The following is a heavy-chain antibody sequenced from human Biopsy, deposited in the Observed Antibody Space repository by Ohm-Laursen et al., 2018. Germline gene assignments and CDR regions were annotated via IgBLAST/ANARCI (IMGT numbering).Heavy chain of an antibody. J-gene: IGHJ4*02. CDR2: INRDSDTA. CDR1: GFIFYDYD. CDR3: VKDRGGARAFFHY. V-gene: IGHV3-9*01. Sequence: SLRLSCAASGFIFYDYDMHWVRQAPGKGLEWVSRINRDSDTADYVDSVRGRFTIPRDNARKTLFLQMNSLRPEDTALYYCVKDRGGARAFFHYWGQGIRVAVSS. D-gene: IGHD3-16*01.